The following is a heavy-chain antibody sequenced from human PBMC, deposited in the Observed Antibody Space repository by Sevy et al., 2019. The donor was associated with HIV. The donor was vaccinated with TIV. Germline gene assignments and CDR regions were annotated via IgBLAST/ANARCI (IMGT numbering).Heavy chain of an antibody. CDR3: ASGYYYDSSVPPAAAFDI. D-gene: IGHD3-22*01. V-gene: IGHV3-53*01. J-gene: IGHJ3*02. CDR2: IYSGGST. Sequence: GGSLRLSCAASGFTVSSNYMSWVRQAPGKGLEWVSVIYSGGSTYYADSVKGRFTISRDNSKNTLYLQMNSLRAEDTAVYYCASGYYYDSSVPPAAAFDIWGQGTMVTVSS. CDR1: GFTVSSNY.